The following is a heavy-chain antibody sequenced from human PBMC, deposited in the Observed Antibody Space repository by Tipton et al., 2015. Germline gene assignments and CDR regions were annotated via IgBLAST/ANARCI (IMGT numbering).Heavy chain of an antibody. CDR1: GGSITSYQ. Sequence: TLSLTCTVSGGSITSYQWSWIRQPPGKGLEWIGYIYYSGSTNYNPSLKSRVTISVDTSKNQFSLKLSSVTAADTAVYYCARDAGIVAAPSRYFHYWGQGTLVTVSS. CDR3: ARDAGIVAAPSRYFHY. V-gene: IGHV4-59*01. D-gene: IGHD2-15*01. J-gene: IGHJ1*01. CDR2: IYYSGST.